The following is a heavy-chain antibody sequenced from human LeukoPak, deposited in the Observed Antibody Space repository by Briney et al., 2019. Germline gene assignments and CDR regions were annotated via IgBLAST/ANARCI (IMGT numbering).Heavy chain of an antibody. CDR1: GYTFTMYY. CDR3: ARASQPPIYYYYYYMDV. CDR2: INPSDGAT. Sequence: ASVKVSCKTSGYTFTMYYIHWVRQAPGQGLEWMGMINPSDGATTYAQRFQGRVTMTRNTSISTAYMELSSLRSEDTAVYYCARASQPPIYYYYYYMDVWGKGTTVTVSS. V-gene: IGHV1-46*01. J-gene: IGHJ6*03.